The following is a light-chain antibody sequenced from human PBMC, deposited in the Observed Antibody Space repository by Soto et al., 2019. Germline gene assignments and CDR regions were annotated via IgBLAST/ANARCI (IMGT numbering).Light chain of an antibody. Sequence: DIQMTQSPSSLSASVGDRVTITCRESQSISSYLNWYQQKPGKAPKLLIYAASSLQSGVPSRFSGSGSGTDFTLTISSLRPEDFATYYCQQSYSTLFTFGQGTRREIK. V-gene: IGKV1-39*01. CDR2: AAS. CDR3: QQSYSTLFT. CDR1: QSISSY. J-gene: IGKJ5*01.